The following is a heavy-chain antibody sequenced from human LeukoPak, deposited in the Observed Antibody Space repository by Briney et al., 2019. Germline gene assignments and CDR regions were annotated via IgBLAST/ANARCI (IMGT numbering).Heavy chain of an antibody. CDR2: IYYSGST. CDR1: GGSISSSSYY. J-gene: IGHJ6*04. Sequence: PSETLSLTCTVSGGSISSSSYYWGWIRQPPGKGLEWIGSIYYSGSTYYNPSLKSRVTISVDTSKNQFSLKLSSATAADTAVYYCARRRDHGMDVWGKGTTVTISS. CDR3: ARRRDHGMDV. V-gene: IGHV4-39*01.